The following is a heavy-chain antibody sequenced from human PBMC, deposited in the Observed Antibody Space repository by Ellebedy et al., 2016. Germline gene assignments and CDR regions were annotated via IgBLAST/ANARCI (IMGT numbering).Heavy chain of an antibody. Sequence: SETLSLXXTVSGGSISSYYWSWIRQPPGKGLEWIGYIYYSGSTYYNPSLKSRVTISVDASKNQFSLKLSSVTAADTAVYYCARISSGWTPFDGMDVWGQGTTVTVSS. J-gene: IGHJ6*02. CDR2: IYYSGST. CDR3: ARISSGWTPFDGMDV. V-gene: IGHV4-59*08. D-gene: IGHD6-19*01. CDR1: GGSISSYY.